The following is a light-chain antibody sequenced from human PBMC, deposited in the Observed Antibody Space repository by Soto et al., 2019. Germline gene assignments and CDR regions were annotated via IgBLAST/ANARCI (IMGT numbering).Light chain of an antibody. J-gene: IGKJ1*01. Sequence: EIVLTQSPGSLSLSPGQRATLSCRASQSVDTTFFAWYQKKPGQAPRLFIYGASKRATGIPDRFSGSGSGTDFTLIINRLEPEDFAVYYCQQYMGSVTFGQGTKVEIK. CDR1: QSVDTTF. V-gene: IGKV3-20*01. CDR3: QQYMGSVT. CDR2: GAS.